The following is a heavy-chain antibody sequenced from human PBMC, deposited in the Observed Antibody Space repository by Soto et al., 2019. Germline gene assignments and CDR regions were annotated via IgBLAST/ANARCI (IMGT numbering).Heavy chain of an antibody. D-gene: IGHD4-4*01. CDR2: IGGSGGNR. CDR1: GFTFNAYA. Sequence: EVQLLESGGGLVQPGGSLRLSCAASGFTFNAYAMTWVRQAPGKRLEWVSAIGGSGGNRYYAAYVKGRFTISRDNSKHTLDLQMSRLRVEDTAVYYCARVASDYINSVDHWGQGILVTVSS. V-gene: IGHV3-23*01. J-gene: IGHJ4*02. CDR3: ARVASDYINSVDH.